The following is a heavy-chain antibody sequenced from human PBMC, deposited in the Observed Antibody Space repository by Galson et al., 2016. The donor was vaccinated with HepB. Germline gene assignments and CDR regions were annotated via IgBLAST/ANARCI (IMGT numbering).Heavy chain of an antibody. J-gene: IGHJ6*02. D-gene: IGHD3-10*01. V-gene: IGHV6-1*01. CDR1: GDSVYNNAAA. Sequence: CAISGDSVYNNAAAWVWIRQSPSRGVEWLGRTFYRSTWENHYAGSVKNRITISPDTSRNQISLHLNSVTPEGTAVYYCARAVMLGRGMDVWGQGTTVTVSS. CDR2: TFYRSTWEN. CDR3: ARAVMLGRGMDV.